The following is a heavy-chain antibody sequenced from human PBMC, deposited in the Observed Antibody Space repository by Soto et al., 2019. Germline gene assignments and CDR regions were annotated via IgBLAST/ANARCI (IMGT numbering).Heavy chain of an antibody. CDR3: APLTVSLSGPYGIHV. CDR1: GYSVSSSDYY. J-gene: IGHJ6*02. D-gene: IGHD2-15*01. Sequence: QLHLQESGPGLVKPSETLSLTCSVSGYSVSSSDYYWAWIRQPPGKGLEWIGSMFYSGLSDYNPSLKSRVTLSFDTSKNRFSVRLNSVTAADTAVYYCAPLTVSLSGPYGIHVWGQGTTVTVSS. CDR2: MFYSGLS. V-gene: IGHV4-39*01.